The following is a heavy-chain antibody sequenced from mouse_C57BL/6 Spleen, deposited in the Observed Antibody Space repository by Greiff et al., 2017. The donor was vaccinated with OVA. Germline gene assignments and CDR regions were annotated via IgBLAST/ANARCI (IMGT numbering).Heavy chain of an antibody. Sequence: QVQLQQSGAELVRPGTSVKMSCKASGYTFTNYWIGWAKQRPGHGLEWIGDIYPGGGYTNYNEKFKGKATLTADKSSSPAYKQFSSLTSEDAAIDYCAGGENYDEYIDVWGTGTTVTVSS. J-gene: IGHJ1*03. CDR1: GYTFTNYW. D-gene: IGHD2-4*01. CDR2: IYPGGGYT. CDR3: AGGENYDEYIDV. V-gene: IGHV1-63*01.